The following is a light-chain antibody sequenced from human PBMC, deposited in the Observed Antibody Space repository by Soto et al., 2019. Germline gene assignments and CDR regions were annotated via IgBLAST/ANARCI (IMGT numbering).Light chain of an antibody. Sequence: DIQMTQSPSSLSASLGDRVTITCQASQDIGNSLNWYQQLPGKTPKILIYGATNLEAGVPLRFSGRGSGTDFVLTISSLQPEDASTYYCQQLDSMPITFGQGTRLEIK. J-gene: IGKJ5*01. CDR3: QQLDSMPIT. V-gene: IGKV1-33*01. CDR1: QDIGNS. CDR2: GAT.